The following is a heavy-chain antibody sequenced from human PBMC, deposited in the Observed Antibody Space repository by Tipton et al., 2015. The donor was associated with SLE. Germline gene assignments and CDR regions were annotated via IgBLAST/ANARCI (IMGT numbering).Heavy chain of an antibody. CDR3: AKGRYSFDF. Sequence: SLRLSCAASGFSFSTYGMHWVRQAPGKGLVWVSHITSDGTNSNYADSVKGRFTISRDNSKNTLYLQMNSLRLEDTAIYYCAKGRYSFDFWGQGTLVTVSS. J-gene: IGHJ4*02. CDR2: ITSDGTNS. CDR1: GFSFSTYG. V-gene: IGHV3-74*01.